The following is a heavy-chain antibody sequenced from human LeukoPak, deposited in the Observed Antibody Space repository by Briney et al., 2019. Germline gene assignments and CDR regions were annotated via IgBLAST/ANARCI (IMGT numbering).Heavy chain of an antibody. CDR2: IYYSGST. Sequence: SETLSLTCTVSGGSISSSSYYWGWIRQPPGKGLEWIGSIYYSGSTYYNPSLESRVTISVDTSKNQFSLKLSSVTAADTAVYYCARDITGSFDYWGQGNLVTVSS. J-gene: IGHJ4*02. CDR3: ARDITGSFDY. D-gene: IGHD1-14*01. CDR1: GGSISSSSYY. V-gene: IGHV4-39*07.